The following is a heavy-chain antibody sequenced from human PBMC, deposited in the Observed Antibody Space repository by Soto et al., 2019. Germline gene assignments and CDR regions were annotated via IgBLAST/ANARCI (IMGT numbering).Heavy chain of an antibody. V-gene: IGHV5-51*01. CDR3: ARQEYCSTSSCYTVDS. Sequence: GESLKISFKGSGHSFTSYLICWVRQMPVKGLEWMGIIYLGDSDTRYSPSFQGKVTISADRSISTAYLQWSSLKASDTAMYYCARQEYCSTSSCYTVDSWGQGNLVTVSS. D-gene: IGHD2-2*02. J-gene: IGHJ4*02. CDR1: GHSFTSYL. CDR2: IYLGDSDT.